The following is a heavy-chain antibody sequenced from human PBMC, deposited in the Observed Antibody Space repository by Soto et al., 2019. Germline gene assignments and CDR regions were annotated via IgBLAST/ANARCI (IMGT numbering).Heavy chain of an antibody. Sequence: GGSLRLSCAASGFTFSSYAMHWVRQAPGKGLEWVAVISYDGSNKYYADSVKGRFTIARDNSKNTLYLQMNSLRAEDTAVYYCARDPTLYSSGLYYFDYWGQGTLVTVSS. CDR1: GFTFSSYA. J-gene: IGHJ4*02. CDR2: ISYDGSNK. CDR3: ARDPTLYSSGLYYFDY. D-gene: IGHD6-19*01. V-gene: IGHV3-30*04.